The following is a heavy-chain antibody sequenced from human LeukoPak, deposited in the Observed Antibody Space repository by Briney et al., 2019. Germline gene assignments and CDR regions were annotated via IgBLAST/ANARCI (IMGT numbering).Heavy chain of an antibody. D-gene: IGHD2-21*02. J-gene: IGHJ5*02. V-gene: IGHV3-11*05. Sequence: GGSLRLSCAASGFTFSDYYMSWIRQAPGRGLEWLSYISTTGSSTKYADSVKGRFTISRDNAKNSLWLQVSSLRVEDTAIYYCARGSGAWSLNLWGQGTLVTVSS. CDR1: GFTFSDYY. CDR3: ARGSGAWSLNL. CDR2: ISTTGSST.